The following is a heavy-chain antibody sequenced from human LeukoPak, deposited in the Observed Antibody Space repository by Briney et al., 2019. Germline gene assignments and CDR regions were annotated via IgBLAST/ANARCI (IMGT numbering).Heavy chain of an antibody. V-gene: IGHV3-23*01. J-gene: IGHJ4*02. Sequence: GGSLRLSCAASGFTFNGNAMTWVGRAPEKGREWVSSVIDSGISTYYGDSVKGRFTISRDNSKNTLYLQMNSLRAEDTAVYYCAKGSRGSYDYWGQGTLVTVSS. CDR2: VIDSGIST. CDR3: AKGSRGSYDY. D-gene: IGHD1-26*01. CDR1: GFTFNGNA.